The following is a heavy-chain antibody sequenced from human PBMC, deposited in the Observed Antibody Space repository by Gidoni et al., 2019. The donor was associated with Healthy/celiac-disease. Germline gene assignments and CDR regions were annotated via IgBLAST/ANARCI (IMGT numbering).Heavy chain of an antibody. CDR2: ISYDGSNK. D-gene: IGHD1-26*01. CDR3: ARGAGSYYSYFQH. Sequence: QVQLVESGGGVVQPGRSLRLSCAASGLPFSSYAMHWVRQAPGKGLEWVAVISYDGSNKYYADSVKGRFTISRDNSKNTLYLQMNSLRAEDTAVYYCARGAGSYYSYFQHWGQGTLVTVSS. CDR1: GLPFSSYA. V-gene: IGHV3-30*04. J-gene: IGHJ1*01.